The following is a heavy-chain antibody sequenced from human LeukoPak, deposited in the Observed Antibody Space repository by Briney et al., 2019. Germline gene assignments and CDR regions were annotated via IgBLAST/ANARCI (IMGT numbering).Heavy chain of an antibody. V-gene: IGHV3-23*01. CDR3: ARDYDSRGYSPSN. CDR1: GFTFSSSA. CDR2: ISNNGGYT. D-gene: IGHD3-22*01. Sequence: GGSLRLSCAASGFTFSSSAMSWVRQAPGKGLEWVSAISNNGGYTYYADSVQGRFTISRDNSQNTLYLQMNSLRAEDTAVYYCARDYDSRGYSPSNWGQGTLVTVSS. J-gene: IGHJ4*02.